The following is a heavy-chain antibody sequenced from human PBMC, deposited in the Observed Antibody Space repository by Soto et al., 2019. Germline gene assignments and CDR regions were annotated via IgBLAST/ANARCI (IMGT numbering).Heavy chain of an antibody. CDR1: GFTFSSYA. CDR2: IHGSGGST. J-gene: IGHJ4*02. V-gene: IGHV3-23*01. Sequence: EVQLLESGGGLVQRGGSLRLSCAASGFTFSSYAMNWVRQAPGKGLEWVSVIHGSGGSTYYADSVKGWSTIFRDDSKNTVNLQINSLRAEDTAVYYCARGKDRATVTTFDYWGQGARVTVSS. D-gene: IGHD4-17*01. CDR3: ARGKDRATVTTFDY.